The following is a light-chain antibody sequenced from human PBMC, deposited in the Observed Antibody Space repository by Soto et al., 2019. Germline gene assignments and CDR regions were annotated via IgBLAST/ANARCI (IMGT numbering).Light chain of an antibody. CDR2: GAS. V-gene: IGKV3-15*01. Sequence: ETVMTQSPATLSASPGERATLSCRASRSVTSNLAWYQQKPGQAPRVLIYGASTRATGVPARFSGSGSGTEFTLTISSLQSEDFAVYYCQQYSIRPWTFGQGTKV. CDR3: QQYSIRPWT. CDR1: RSVTSN. J-gene: IGKJ1*01.